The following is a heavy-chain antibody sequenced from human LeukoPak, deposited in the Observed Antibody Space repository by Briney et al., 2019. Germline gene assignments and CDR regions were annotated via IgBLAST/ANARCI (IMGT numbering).Heavy chain of an antibody. V-gene: IGHV3-23*01. CDR1: GFTFSNYG. Sequence: GGSLRLSCAASGFTFSNYGMSWVRQAPGKGLEWVSALSGSGGRTYYADSLKGRFTISRDNSKNTLYLEMSSLRAEDTAIYYCAKDRVGAILYFDYWGQGSLVTVSS. J-gene: IGHJ4*02. D-gene: IGHD1-26*01. CDR2: LSGSGGRT. CDR3: AKDRVGAILYFDY.